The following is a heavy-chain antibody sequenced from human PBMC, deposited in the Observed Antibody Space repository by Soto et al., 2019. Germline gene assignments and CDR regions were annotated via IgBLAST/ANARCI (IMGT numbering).Heavy chain of an antibody. J-gene: IGHJ6*02. CDR1: GGTFSSYA. CDR2: IIPIFGTA. D-gene: IGHD2-15*01. CDR3: ARGEGVVVAGLYYYYGMDV. Sequence: SVKVSCKASGGTFSSYAISWVRQAPGQGLEWMGGIIPIFGTANYAQKFQGRVTITADESTSTAYMELSSLRSEDTAVYYCARGEGVVVAGLYYYYGMDVWGQGTTVTVSS. V-gene: IGHV1-69*13.